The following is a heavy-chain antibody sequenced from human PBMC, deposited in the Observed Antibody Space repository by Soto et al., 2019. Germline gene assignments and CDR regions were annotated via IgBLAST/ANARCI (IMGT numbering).Heavy chain of an antibody. V-gene: IGHV1-58*01. CDR3: AADLSYSGYDLTFDY. Sequence: GASVKVSCKASGFTFTSSAVQWVRQARGQRLEWIGWIVVGSGNTNYAQKFQERVTITKDMSTSTAYMELSSLRSEDTAAYYCAADLSYSGYDLTFDYWGQGTLVTVSS. CDR1: GFTFTSSA. CDR2: IVVGSGNT. D-gene: IGHD5-12*01. J-gene: IGHJ4*02.